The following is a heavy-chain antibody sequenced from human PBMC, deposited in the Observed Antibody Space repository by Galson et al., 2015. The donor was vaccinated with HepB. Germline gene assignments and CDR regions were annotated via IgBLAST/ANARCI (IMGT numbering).Heavy chain of an antibody. V-gene: IGHV3-64D*06. CDR1: GFTFSSYT. J-gene: IGHJ3*02. CDR2: ISSNGGST. Sequence: SLRLSCAASGFTFSSYTMHWVRQAPGKGLEYVSAISSNGGSTYYADSVKGRFTISRDNSKNTLYLQMSSLRAEDTAVYYCVKFRSDNYYDSSGYHMGDAFDIWGQGTMVTVSS. D-gene: IGHD3-22*01. CDR3: VKFRSDNYYDSSGYHMGDAFDI.